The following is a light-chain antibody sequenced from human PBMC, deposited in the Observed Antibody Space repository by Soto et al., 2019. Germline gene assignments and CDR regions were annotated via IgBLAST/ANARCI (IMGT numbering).Light chain of an antibody. J-gene: IGLJ1*01. CDR3: QVWDSNSVHYV. CDR1: NIGSKS. CDR2: DDN. V-gene: IGLV3-21*02. Sequence: ELTQPPSVSVAPGQTARTTCGGNNIGSKSVHWYQQKPGQAPVLVVYDDNDRPSGIPERFSGSNSGNTATLTISRVEAGDEADYYCQVWDSNSVHYVFGTGTKVTVL.